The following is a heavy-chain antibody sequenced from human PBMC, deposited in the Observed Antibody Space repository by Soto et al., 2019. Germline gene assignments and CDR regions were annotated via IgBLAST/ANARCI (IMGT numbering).Heavy chain of an antibody. CDR3: ASVCRPFGVVANHRAEYVKH. V-gene: IGHV1-69*01. CDR1: GCIFSIDV. D-gene: IGHD3-3*01. Sequence: TLTCKDSGCIFSIDVISRVRPANGQVLEWMGGIIPIFGTANYAQKFQGRFTITADESTSTAYMELSSLRSEDTAVYYCASVCRPFGVVANHRAEYVKHLGQASLV. CDR2: IIPIFGTA. J-gene: IGHJ1*01.